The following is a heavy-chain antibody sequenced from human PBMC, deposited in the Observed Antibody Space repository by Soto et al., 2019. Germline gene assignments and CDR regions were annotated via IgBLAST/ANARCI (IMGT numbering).Heavy chain of an antibody. CDR3: ARDDYYDSSGYGTDAFDI. CDR1: GGTFSSYA. Sequence: QVQLVQSGAEVKKPGSSVKVSCKASGGTFSSYAISWVRQAPGQGLEWMGGIIPIFGTANYAQKFQGRVTITADESTSTAYMELSSLRSEDTAEYYCARDDYYDSSGYGTDAFDIWGQGTMVTVSS. J-gene: IGHJ3*02. V-gene: IGHV1-69*01. D-gene: IGHD3-22*01. CDR2: IIPIFGTA.